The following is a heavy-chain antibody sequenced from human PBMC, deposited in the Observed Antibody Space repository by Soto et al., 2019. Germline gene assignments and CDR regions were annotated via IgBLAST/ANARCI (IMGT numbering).Heavy chain of an antibody. CDR2: IKSKTDGGTT. D-gene: IGHD3-9*01. Sequence: EVQLVESGGGLVKPGGSLRLSCAASGFTFSNAWMSWVRQAPGKGLEWVVRIKSKTDGGTTDYAAPVKGRFTISRDDSKNTLYLQMNSLKTDVTAVYYCTTPKYYDILTGYYQQPGWGQGTLVTVSS. V-gene: IGHV3-15*01. J-gene: IGHJ4*02. CDR1: GFTFSNAW. CDR3: TTPKYYDILTGYYQQPG.